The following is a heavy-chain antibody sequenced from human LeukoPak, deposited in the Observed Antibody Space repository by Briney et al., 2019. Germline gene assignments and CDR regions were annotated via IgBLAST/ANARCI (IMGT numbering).Heavy chain of an antibody. D-gene: IGHD3-3*01. J-gene: IGHJ4*02. CDR2: IYYSGST. CDR1: GGSISSSSYY. V-gene: IGHV4-39*01. Sequence: PSETLSLTCTVSGGSISSSSYYWGWIRQPPGKGLEWIGSIYYSGSTYYNPSLKSRVTISVDTSKNQFSLKLSSVTAADTAVYYCARQLVDFWAPRYFDYWGQGTLVTVSS. CDR3: ARQLVDFWAPRYFDY.